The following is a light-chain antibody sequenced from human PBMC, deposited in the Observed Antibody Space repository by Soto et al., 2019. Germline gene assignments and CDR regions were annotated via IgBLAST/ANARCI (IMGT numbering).Light chain of an antibody. CDR1: QGISSA. CDR2: DAS. Sequence: AIQLTQSPSSLSASVGDRVTITCRASQGISSALAWYQQKPGKAPKLLIYDASSLESGVPSRFSGSGSGTDFILTIRSQKPEDFANYYCQQFNSYPPTFGPGTKVDIK. J-gene: IGKJ3*01. CDR3: QQFNSYPPT. V-gene: IGKV1-13*02.